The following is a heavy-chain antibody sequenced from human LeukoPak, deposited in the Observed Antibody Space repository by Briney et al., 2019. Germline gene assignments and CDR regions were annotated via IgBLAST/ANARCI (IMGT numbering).Heavy chain of an antibody. CDR3: ARAGDYYGSGSPDY. Sequence: ASVKVSCKASGYTFTGYYMHWVRQAPGQGLEWMGWINPDSGGTNYAQKFQGRVTMTRDTSISTAYMELSRLRSDDTAVYYCARAGDYYGSGSPDYWGQGTLVTVSS. D-gene: IGHD3-10*01. J-gene: IGHJ4*02. CDR2: INPDSGGT. CDR1: GYTFTGYY. V-gene: IGHV1-2*02.